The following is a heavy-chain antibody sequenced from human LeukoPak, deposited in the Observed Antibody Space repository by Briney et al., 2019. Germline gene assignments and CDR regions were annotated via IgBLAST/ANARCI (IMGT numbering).Heavy chain of an antibody. CDR3: AGSDYDILTGYYNDY. CDR2: IRYVGINK. D-gene: IGHD3-9*01. CDR1: GFTFSTYG. Sequence: GGSLRLSCAASGFTFSTYGMHWVRQAPGKGLEWVSFIRYVGINKYYADSVKGRFTISRDNSKNTLYLQMNSLRAEDTAVYYCAGSDYDILTGYYNDYWGQGTLVTVSS. J-gene: IGHJ4*02. V-gene: IGHV3-30*02.